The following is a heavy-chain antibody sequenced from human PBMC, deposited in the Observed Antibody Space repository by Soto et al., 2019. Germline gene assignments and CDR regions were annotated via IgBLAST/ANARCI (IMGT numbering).Heavy chain of an antibody. CDR3: ARDTESNRYND. J-gene: IGHJ1*01. V-gene: IGHV1-18*01. D-gene: IGHD1-20*01. Sequence: ASVKVSCKTSGYTFSTSGISWVRQAPGQGLEWVGWIRPDNGNTKSAQRLQGRVTLTTDTSASTAYMELRSLTSDDAAMYYCARDTESNRYNDWGQGTLVTVSS. CDR2: IRPDNGNT. CDR1: GYTFSTSG.